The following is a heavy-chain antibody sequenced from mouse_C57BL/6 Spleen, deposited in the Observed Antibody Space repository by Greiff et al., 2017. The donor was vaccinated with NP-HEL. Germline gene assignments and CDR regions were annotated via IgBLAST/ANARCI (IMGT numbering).Heavy chain of an antibody. CDR1: GYTFTSYW. J-gene: IGHJ1*03. CDR3: ARRSWYFDV. Sequence: VQLQQPGAELVRPGSSVKLSCKASGYTFTSYWMDWVKQRPGQGLDWIGNIYPSDSETHYNQKFKDKATLTVDKSSSTAYMQLSSLTSEDSAVYYCARRSWYFDVWGTGTTVTVSS. V-gene: IGHV1-61*01. CDR2: IYPSDSET.